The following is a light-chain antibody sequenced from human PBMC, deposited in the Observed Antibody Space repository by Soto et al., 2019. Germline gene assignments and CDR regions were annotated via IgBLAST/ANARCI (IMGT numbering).Light chain of an antibody. V-gene: IGKV1-27*01. CDR3: QKYNSAPS. J-gene: IGKJ4*01. Sequence: DIQITQSPSSLSSSVGDRVTITCLASQVITNFLAWYQQKPGKVPKLLIYEASTLQSGVPSRFSGSGSGTDFTLTISSLQPEDVATYYCQKYNSAPSFGGGTKVDIK. CDR2: EAS. CDR1: QVITNF.